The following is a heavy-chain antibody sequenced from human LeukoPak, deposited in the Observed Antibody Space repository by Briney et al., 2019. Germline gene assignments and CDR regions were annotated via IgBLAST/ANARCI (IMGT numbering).Heavy chain of an antibody. D-gene: IGHD2-2*01. CDR1: GFTFSDYY. CDR3: ARDSAYQLPIYYYYYMDV. V-gene: IGHV3-11*04. CDR2: ISISGSTI. J-gene: IGHJ6*03. Sequence: PGGSLRLSCAASGFTFSDYYMSWIRQAPGKGLEWVSYISISGSTIYYAASVKGRFTISRDNAKNSLYLQMNSLRAEDTAVYYCARDSAYQLPIYYYYYMDVWGKGTTVTISS.